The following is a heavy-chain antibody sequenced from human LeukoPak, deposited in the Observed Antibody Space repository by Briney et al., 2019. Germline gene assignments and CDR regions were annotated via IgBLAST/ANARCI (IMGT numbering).Heavy chain of an antibody. CDR3: AREGDGIVVVPAAMKDLDYYYYGMDV. V-gene: IGHV1-69*01. Sequence: SVKVSCKASGGTFSSYAISWVRQAPGQGLEWMGGIIPIFGTANYAQKFQGRVMITADESTSTAYMALSSLRSEDTAVYYCAREGDGIVVVPAAMKDLDYYYYGMDVWGKGTTVTVSS. J-gene: IGHJ6*04. CDR2: IIPIFGTA. CDR1: GGTFSSYA. D-gene: IGHD2-2*01.